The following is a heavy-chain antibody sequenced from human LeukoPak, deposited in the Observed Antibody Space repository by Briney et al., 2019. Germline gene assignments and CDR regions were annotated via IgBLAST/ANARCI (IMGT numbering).Heavy chain of an antibody. CDR2: IRYDGSNE. CDR1: GFTFSSHG. CDR3: AKENYYGSGSQYYFDY. V-gene: IGHV3-30*02. D-gene: IGHD3-10*01. J-gene: IGHJ4*02. Sequence: PGGSLRLSCAASGFTFSSHGMHWVRQAPGKGLEWVTFIRYDGSNEYYADSVKGRFTISRDNSKNTVFLQMNSLRDEDTAVYYCAKENYYGSGSQYYFDYWGQGTLVTVSS.